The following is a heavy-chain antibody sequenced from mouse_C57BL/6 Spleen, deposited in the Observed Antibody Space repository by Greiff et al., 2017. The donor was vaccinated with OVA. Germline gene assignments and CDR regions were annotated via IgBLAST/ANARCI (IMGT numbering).Heavy chain of an antibody. D-gene: IGHD2-4*01. CDR2: ISGGGGNT. V-gene: IGHV5-9*01. CDR3: ARHGDYDGRAYDMDY. CDR1: GFTFSSYT. Sequence: EVHLVESGGGLVKPGGSLKLSCAASGFTFSSYTMSWVRQTPEKRLEWVATISGGGGNTYYPDSVKGRFTISRDNAKNTLYLQMSSLRSEDTALYYCARHGDYDGRAYDMDYGGQGTSVTVFS. J-gene: IGHJ4*01.